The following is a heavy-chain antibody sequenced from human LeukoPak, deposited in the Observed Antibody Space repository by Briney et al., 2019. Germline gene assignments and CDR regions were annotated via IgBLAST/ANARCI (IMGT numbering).Heavy chain of an antibody. V-gene: IGHV1-18*01. CDR3: AREYSSSGGDWFDP. Sequence: ASVKVSCKASGYTFTSYGISWVRQAPGQGLGWMGWISAYNGNTNYAQKLQGRVTMTTDTSTSTAYMELRSLRSDDTAVYYCAREYSSSGGDWFDPWGQGTLVTVSS. D-gene: IGHD6-13*01. CDR2: ISAYNGNT. J-gene: IGHJ5*02. CDR1: GYTFTSYG.